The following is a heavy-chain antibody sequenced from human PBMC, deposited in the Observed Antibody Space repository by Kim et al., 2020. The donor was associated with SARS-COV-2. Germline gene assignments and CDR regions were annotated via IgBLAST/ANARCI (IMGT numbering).Heavy chain of an antibody. J-gene: IGHJ6*02. CDR1: GFTFSSYW. D-gene: IGHD3-16*02. Sequence: GGSLRLSCAASGFTFSSYWMSWVRQAPGKGLEWVANIKQDGSEKYYVDSVKGRFIISRDNAKNSLYLQMNSLRAEDTAVYYCARDQSSNYYYGMDVWGQGTTVTVSS. CDR2: IKQDGSEK. V-gene: IGHV3-7*03. CDR3: ARDQSSNYYYGMDV.